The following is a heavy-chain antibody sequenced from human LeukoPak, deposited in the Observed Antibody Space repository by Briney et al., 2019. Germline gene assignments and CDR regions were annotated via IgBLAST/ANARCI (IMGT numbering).Heavy chain of an antibody. J-gene: IGHJ4*02. CDR3: VSTERCSTTCPLDY. CDR2: INHSGST. Sequence: SETLSLTCAVYGGSFRGYYWSWIRQPPGKGLEWIGEINHSGSTNYNPSLKSRVTISLDTSMKKFSLKLNSVTAADTAVYYCVSTERCSTTCPLDYWGQGTLVTVSS. CDR1: GGSFRGYY. V-gene: IGHV4-34*01. D-gene: IGHD2-2*01.